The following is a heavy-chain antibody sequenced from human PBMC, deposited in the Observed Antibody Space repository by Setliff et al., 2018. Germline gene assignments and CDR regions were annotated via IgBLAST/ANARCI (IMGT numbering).Heavy chain of an antibody. Sequence: SETLSLTCTVSSDSSGSIGSGDSSWNWIRQPPGKGLEWIGCIYHNGVTYYNPSLKRRVTISVDTSKNQFSLKLSSVTAADTAVYYCARSGYDSSGYYHWGQGTLVTVSS. J-gene: IGHJ5*02. CDR3: ARSGYDSSGYYH. V-gene: IGHV4-30-2*02. CDR2: IYHNGVT. D-gene: IGHD3-22*01. CDR1: SDSSGSIGSGDSS.